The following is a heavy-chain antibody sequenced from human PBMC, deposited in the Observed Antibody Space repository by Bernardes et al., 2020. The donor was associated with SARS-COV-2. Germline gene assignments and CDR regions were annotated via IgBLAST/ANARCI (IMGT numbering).Heavy chain of an antibody. CDR3: ARSHGSTLDY. CDR1: GFTFTNYW. D-gene: IGHD2-2*03. Sequence: GGSLRLSCAASGFTFTNYWMTWVRQAPGKGLEWVANIEPHGSEKYYVDSVEGRFTLSRDNAKNSLSLQMNSLIAEDTAVYYCARSHGSTLDYWGQGTLVTVSS. J-gene: IGHJ4*02. V-gene: IGHV3-7*01. CDR2: IEPHGSEK.